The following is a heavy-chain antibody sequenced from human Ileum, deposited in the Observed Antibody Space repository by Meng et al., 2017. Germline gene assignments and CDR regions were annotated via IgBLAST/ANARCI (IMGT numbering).Heavy chain of an antibody. J-gene: IGHJ4*02. D-gene: IGHD6-6*01. CDR2: IYYSGST. CDR1: GGSVSSGSYY. CDR3: ARSSTSPASYFFDY. Sequence: QVQVREPGPRLWRPSETLSLACTVSGGSVSSGSYYWSWIRQPPGKGLEWIGHIYYSGSTNYNPSLKSRVTISVDMSKNQFSLKLNSVTAADTAIYFCARSSTSPASYFFDYWGQGTLVTVSS. V-gene: IGHV4-61*01.